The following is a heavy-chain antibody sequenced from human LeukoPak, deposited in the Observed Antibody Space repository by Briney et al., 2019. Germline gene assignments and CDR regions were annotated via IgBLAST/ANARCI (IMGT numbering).Heavy chain of an antibody. CDR1: GGSISSSNW. CDR3: ARWGVVPAAIYYYYGMDV. J-gene: IGHJ6*04. D-gene: IGHD2-2*02. CDR2: IYHSGST. V-gene: IGHV4-4*02. Sequence: TSETLCLTCAVSGGSISSSNWWSWVRQPPGKGLEWIGEIYHSGSTNYNPSLKSRVTISVDKSKNQFSLKLSSVTAADTAVYYCARWGVVPAAIYYYYGMDVWGKGTTVTVSS.